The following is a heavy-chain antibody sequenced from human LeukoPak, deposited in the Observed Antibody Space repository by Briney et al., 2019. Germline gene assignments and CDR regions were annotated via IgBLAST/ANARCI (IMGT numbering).Heavy chain of an antibody. Sequence: GGSLRLSCAASGFTFSSYWMHWVRQAPGKGLMWVSRINSDGSSTSYADSVKGRFTISRDNAKNTLYLQMNSLRAEDTAVYYCASDDYVWGSYRNFDYWGQGTLVTVSS. J-gene: IGHJ4*02. D-gene: IGHD3-16*02. CDR2: INSDGSST. CDR3: ASDDYVWGSYRNFDY. V-gene: IGHV3-74*01. CDR1: GFTFSSYW.